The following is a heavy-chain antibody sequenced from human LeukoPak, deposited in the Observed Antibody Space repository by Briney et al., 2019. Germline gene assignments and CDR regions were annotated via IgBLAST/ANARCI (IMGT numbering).Heavy chain of an antibody. J-gene: IGHJ3*01. CDR2: IYYSGSS. V-gene: IGHV4-31*03. CDR1: GGSISSGVSY. D-gene: IGHD5-12*01. CDR3: PRDYRFYSGYYLLDAFDV. Sequence: TPSETLSLTCTVSGGSISSGVSYWSWIRQHPGKGLEWIAYIYYSGSSSYNPSLKSRVTISVDTSKNQFSLQLSSVTAADTGVVYCPRDYRFYSGYYLLDAFDVWGQGTMVTVSS.